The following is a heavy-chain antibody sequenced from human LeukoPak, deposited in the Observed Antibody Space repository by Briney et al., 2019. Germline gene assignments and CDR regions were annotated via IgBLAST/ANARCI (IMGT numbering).Heavy chain of an antibody. Sequence: PGGSLRLSCAASGFTFSSYWMHWVRQAPGKGLVWVSRINSDGSSTSYADSVKGRFTISRDNAKNTLYLQMNSLRAEDTAVYYCARVQQLAQMGAFDIWGQGTMVTVSS. J-gene: IGHJ3*02. CDR3: ARVQQLAQMGAFDI. V-gene: IGHV3-74*01. CDR2: INSDGSST. D-gene: IGHD6-13*01. CDR1: GFTFSSYW.